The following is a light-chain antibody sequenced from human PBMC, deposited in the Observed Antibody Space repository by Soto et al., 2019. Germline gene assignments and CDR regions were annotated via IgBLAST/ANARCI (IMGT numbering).Light chain of an antibody. CDR1: QSISSW. CDR2: EAS. J-gene: IGKJ1*01. V-gene: IGKV1-5*01. CDR3: QQYNSSPWT. Sequence: DIQMTQSPSTLSASVGDRVTITCRASQSISSWLAWYQQKPGRAPKLLIYEASTLESGVPSRFSGSGSGTKFTLTISSLQPDDFATYYCQQYNSSPWTFGQGTKVDI.